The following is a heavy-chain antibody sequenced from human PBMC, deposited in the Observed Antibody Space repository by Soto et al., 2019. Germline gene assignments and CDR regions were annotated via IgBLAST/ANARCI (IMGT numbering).Heavy chain of an antibody. CDR1: GGSFSGYY. CDR3: ARLTLAPPLQWLGRVTQKVPESQDY. J-gene: IGHJ4*02. CDR2: INHSGST. D-gene: IGHD6-19*01. Sequence: QVQLQQWGAGLLKPSETLSLTGAVYGGSFSGYYWSWIRQPPGKALECIGEINHSGSTNYNPSLKSRVTISVDTSKNQFSLKLSSVTAADTAVYYCARLTLAPPLQWLGRVTQKVPESQDYWGQGTLVTVSS. V-gene: IGHV4-34*01.